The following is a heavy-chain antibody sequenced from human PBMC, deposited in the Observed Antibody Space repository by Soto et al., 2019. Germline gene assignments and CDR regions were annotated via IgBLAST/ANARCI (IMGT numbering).Heavy chain of an antibody. J-gene: IGHJ4*02. V-gene: IGHV1-3*01. CDR1: GYTFTGYP. CDR2: INAGNGNT. Sequence: QVPFVQSGAEVKKPGASVKVSCKASGYTFTGYPIHWVRQAPGQRLEWMGWINAGNGNTKYSQKFQGRVTITRDTSASTHYMELSSLRSEDTAVYYCARNVGSGWYDYWGQGTLVTVSS. CDR3: ARNVGSGWYDY. D-gene: IGHD6-19*01.